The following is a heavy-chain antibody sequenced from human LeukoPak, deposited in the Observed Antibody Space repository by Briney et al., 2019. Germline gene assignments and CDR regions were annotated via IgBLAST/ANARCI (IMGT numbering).Heavy chain of an antibody. D-gene: IGHD5-24*01. J-gene: IGHJ6*02. CDR3: ARGLGMDYYYYSMDV. CDR2: ISYDGSNK. CDR1: GFTFSSYA. Sequence: PGGSLRLSCAASGFTFSSYAMHWVRQAPGKGLEWVAVISYDGSNKYYADSVKGRFTISRDNSKNTLYLQMNSLRAEDTAVYYCARGLGMDYYYYSMDVWGQGTTVTVSS. V-gene: IGHV3-30-3*01.